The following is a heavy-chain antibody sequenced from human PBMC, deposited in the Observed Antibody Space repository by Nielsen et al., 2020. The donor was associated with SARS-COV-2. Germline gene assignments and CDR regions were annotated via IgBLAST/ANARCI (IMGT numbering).Heavy chain of an antibody. CDR3: TTRTFYLDY. V-gene: IGHV3-23*01. D-gene: IGHD1-1*01. Sequence: GGSLRLSCAASGFTFRTYTMIWVRQAPGKGLEWVSAISAGGDTTQYADFGKGRFAISRDNSKNTVYLQMSSLRVEDTALYYCTTRTFYLDYWGQGTLVTVSS. J-gene: IGHJ4*02. CDR1: GFTFRTYT. CDR2: ISAGGDTT.